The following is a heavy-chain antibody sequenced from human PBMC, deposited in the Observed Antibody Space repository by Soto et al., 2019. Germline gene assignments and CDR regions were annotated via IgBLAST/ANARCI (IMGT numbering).Heavy chain of an antibody. V-gene: IGHV4-30-4*01. CDR2: IYYSGST. D-gene: IGHD4-17*01. Sequence: SGTLSLTCTVSGGSISSGDYYWSWIRQPPGKGLEWIGYIYYSGSTYYNPSLRSRLTISVDTSKNQFSLKLSSVTAADTAVYCCARLGPTTVPTSYFPGNSNGMHVWGQGTTGTGSS. J-gene: IGHJ6*02. CDR3: ARLGPTTVPTSYFPGNSNGMHV. CDR1: GGSISSGDYY.